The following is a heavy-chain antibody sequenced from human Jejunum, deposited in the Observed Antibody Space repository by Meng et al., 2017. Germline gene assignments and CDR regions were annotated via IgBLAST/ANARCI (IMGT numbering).Heavy chain of an antibody. CDR2: INSDGSTT. CDR1: GFTLSSYW. V-gene: IGHV3-74*02. J-gene: IGHJ4*02. D-gene: IGHD6-25*01. CDR3: TTAGAYPFDY. Sequence: VALVESGGGVVQPGRSLTLSCAASGFTLSSYWMHWVRQDPGKGLVWVSRINSDGSTTNYADSVKGRFTISRDNAKNTLYLQMNSLRVEDTAVYYCTTAGAYPFDYWGQGTLVTVSS.